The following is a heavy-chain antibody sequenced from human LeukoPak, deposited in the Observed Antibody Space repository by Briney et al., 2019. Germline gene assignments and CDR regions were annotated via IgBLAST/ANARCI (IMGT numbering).Heavy chain of an antibody. V-gene: IGHV3-49*03. J-gene: IGHJ3*02. Sequence: GGSLRLSCTVSGFTFGDYAMSWFRQAPGKGLEWVGFIRSKAYGGTTEYAASVKGRFTISRDDSNSIAYLQMNSLKTEDTAVYYCTRGAERLGELSANDAFDIWGQGTMVTVSS. D-gene: IGHD3-16*02. CDR1: GFTFGDYA. CDR3: TRGAERLGELSANDAFDI. CDR2: IRSKAYGGTT.